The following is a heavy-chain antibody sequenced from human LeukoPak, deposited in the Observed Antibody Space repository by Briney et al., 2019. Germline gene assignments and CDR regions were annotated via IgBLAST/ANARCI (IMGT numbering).Heavy chain of an antibody. V-gene: IGHV1-18*01. CDR2: ISAYSGNT. Sequence: ASVKVSCKASGYTFTSYGISWVRQAPGQGPEWMGWISAYSGNTNYAQKLQGRVTMTTGTSTSTAYMELRSLRSDDTAVYYCAREGYCSGGSCYDYWDQGTLVTASS. CDR1: GYTFTSYG. J-gene: IGHJ4*02. D-gene: IGHD2-15*01. CDR3: AREGYCSGGSCYDY.